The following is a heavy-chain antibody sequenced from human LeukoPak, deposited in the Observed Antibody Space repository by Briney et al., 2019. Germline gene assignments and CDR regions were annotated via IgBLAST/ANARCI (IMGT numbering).Heavy chain of an antibody. V-gene: IGHV3-66*01. J-gene: IGHJ4*02. Sequence: SGGSLRLSCAASGFTVSSNYMSWVRQAPGKGLEWVSVIYSGGSTYYTDSVKGRFTISRDNSKNTLYLQMNSLRAEDTAVYYCAKDRHPPLYDSSGYYLDYWGQGTLVTVSS. CDR2: IYSGGST. CDR3: AKDRHPPLYDSSGYYLDY. D-gene: IGHD3-22*01. CDR1: GFTVSSNY.